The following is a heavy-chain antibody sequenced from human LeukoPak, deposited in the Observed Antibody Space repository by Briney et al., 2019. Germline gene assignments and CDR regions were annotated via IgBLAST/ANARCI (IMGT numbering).Heavy chain of an antibody. J-gene: IGHJ6*03. CDR2: IRYDGSNK. CDR1: GFTFSSYG. D-gene: IGHD3-10*01. Sequence: PGGSLRLSCAASGFTFSSYGMHWVRQAPGKGLEWVAFIRYDGSNKYYADSAKGRFTISRDNSKNTLYLQMNSLRAEDTAVYYCASARGASARGYYYYYMDVWGKGTTVTVSS. V-gene: IGHV3-30*02. CDR3: ASARGASARGYYYYYMDV.